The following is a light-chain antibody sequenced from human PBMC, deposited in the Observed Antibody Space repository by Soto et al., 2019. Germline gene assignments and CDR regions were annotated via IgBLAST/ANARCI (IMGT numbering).Light chain of an antibody. V-gene: IGKV1-39*01. CDR2: AAS. J-gene: IGKJ5*01. CDR1: QSISSY. Sequence: IQVSQSPAALSATEGARVTITCRASQSISSYLNWYQQKPGNAPKLLIYAASSVQSGVPSRFSGSGSGTDFTLTISRLQPEDFATYYCQQSYSTPLTFGQGTRLEIK. CDR3: QQSYSTPLT.